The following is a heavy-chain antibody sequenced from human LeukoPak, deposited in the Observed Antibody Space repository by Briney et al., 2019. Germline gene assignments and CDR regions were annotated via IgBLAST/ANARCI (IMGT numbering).Heavy chain of an antibody. CDR3: ARGCEGDYDFWSGYYEGLPSWFDP. V-gene: IGHV3-73*01. CDR1: GFTFSGSA. D-gene: IGHD3-3*01. Sequence: PGGSLRLSCAVSGFTFSGSAMHWVRQASGKGLEWVGRIRSKANSYATAYAASVKGRFTISRDDSKNTAYLQMNSLKTEDTAVYYCARGCEGDYDFWSGYYEGLPSWFDPWGQGTLVTVSS. J-gene: IGHJ5*02. CDR2: IRSKANSYAT.